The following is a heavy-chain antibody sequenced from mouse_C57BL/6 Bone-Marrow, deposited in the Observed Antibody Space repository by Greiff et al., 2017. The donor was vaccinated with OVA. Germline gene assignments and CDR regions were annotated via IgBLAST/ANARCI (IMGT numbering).Heavy chain of an antibody. CDR3: AGYYGNYVPWYFDV. D-gene: IGHD2-1*01. J-gene: IGHJ1*03. Sequence: VQLQQSGAELARPGASVKLSCTASGYTFTSYGISWVKQRTGQGLEWIGEIYPRSGNTYYNEKFKGKATLTADKSSSTAYMELRSLTSEDSAVYFCAGYYGNYVPWYFDVWGTGTTVTVSS. CDR2: IYPRSGNT. CDR1: GYTFTSYG. V-gene: IGHV1-81*01.